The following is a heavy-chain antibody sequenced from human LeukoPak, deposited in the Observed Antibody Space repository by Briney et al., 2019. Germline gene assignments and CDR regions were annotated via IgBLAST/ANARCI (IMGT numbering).Heavy chain of an antibody. V-gene: IGHV3-7*01. J-gene: IGHJ4*02. CDR3: ARARFSDFWSGYSPSDY. D-gene: IGHD3-3*01. Sequence: GGSLRLSCAASGFTFSSYWMSWVRQAPGKGLEWVANIKQDGSEKYYVDSVKGRFTISRDNAKNSLYLQMNSLRAEDTAVYYCARARFSDFWSGYSPSDYWGQGTLVTVSS. CDR2: IKQDGSEK. CDR1: GFTFSSYW.